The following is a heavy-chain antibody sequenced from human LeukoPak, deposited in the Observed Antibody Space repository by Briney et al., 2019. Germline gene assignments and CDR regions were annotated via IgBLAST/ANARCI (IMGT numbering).Heavy chain of an antibody. Sequence: ASVKVSCKPSGYTLTGYYMHWVGQAPRQGREWMGWINPNSGDTDYAQKFQGRVTMTRDTAISTAYMELSRLRSDATAVYYCARGAALRGGSWHFDYWGQGTLVTVSS. V-gene: IGHV1-2*02. CDR2: INPNSGDT. CDR3: ARGAALRGGSWHFDY. J-gene: IGHJ4*02. CDR1: GYTLTGYY. D-gene: IGHD2-15*01.